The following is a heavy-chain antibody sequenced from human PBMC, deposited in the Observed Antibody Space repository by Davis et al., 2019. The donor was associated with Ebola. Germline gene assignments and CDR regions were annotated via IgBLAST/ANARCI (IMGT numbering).Heavy chain of an antibody. CDR2: ISADSSKT. D-gene: IGHD6-6*01. CDR1: GYTFSTYG. Sequence: AASVKVSCKASGYTFSTYGISWVRQAPGQGLEWMGWISADSSKTDYALKLQGRVTMTTDTSTSTAYMELRSLISDDTAVYYCARGRYPTSSLDYWGQGTLVTVSS. CDR3: ARGRYPTSSLDY. V-gene: IGHV1-18*01. J-gene: IGHJ4*02.